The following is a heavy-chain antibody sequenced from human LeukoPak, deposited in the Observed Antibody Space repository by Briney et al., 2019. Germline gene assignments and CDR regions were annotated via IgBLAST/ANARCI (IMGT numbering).Heavy chain of an antibody. Sequence: PSETLSLTCSVSGGSFSSYSWSWTRQPPGKGLEWIGYIYYTGSTNYNPSPKSRVTISVDTSRNQFSLTLSSVTAADTAVYYCARDYPRAGWFGEANWFDPWGQGTLVTVSS. V-gene: IGHV4-59*01. D-gene: IGHD3-10*01. CDR2: IYYTGST. J-gene: IGHJ5*02. CDR1: GGSFSSYS. CDR3: ARDYPRAGWFGEANWFDP.